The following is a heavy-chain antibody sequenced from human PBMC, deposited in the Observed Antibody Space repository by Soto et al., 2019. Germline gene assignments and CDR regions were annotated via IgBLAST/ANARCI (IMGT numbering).Heavy chain of an antibody. CDR2: INHSGST. J-gene: IGHJ6*03. CDR1: GGSFSGYY. CDR3: ARGRGVVSYYYMDV. V-gene: IGHV4-34*01. Sequence: SETLSLTCAVYGGSFSGYYWSWIRQPPGKGLEWIGEINHSGSTNYNPSLKSRVTISVDTSKNQFSLKLSSVTAADTAVYYCARGRGVVSYYYMDVWGKGTTVTVSS. D-gene: IGHD2-8*02.